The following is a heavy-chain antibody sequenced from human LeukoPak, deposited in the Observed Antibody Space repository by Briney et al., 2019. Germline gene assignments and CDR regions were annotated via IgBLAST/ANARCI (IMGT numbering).Heavy chain of an antibody. V-gene: IGHV3-11*06. CDR3: ARLAEPRAFDI. Sequence: PGGSLRLFCAASGFTFSDYYMSWIRQAPGKGLEWVSYISSSSSYTNYADSVKGRFTISRDNAKNSLYLQMNSLRAEDTAVYYCARLAEPRAFDIWGQGTMVTVSS. CDR2: ISSSSSYT. CDR1: GFTFSDYY. J-gene: IGHJ3*02.